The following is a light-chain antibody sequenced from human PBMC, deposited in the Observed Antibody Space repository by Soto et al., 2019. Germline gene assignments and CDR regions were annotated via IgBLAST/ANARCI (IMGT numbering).Light chain of an antibody. Sequence: DIQMTHSQSSVSASVGDRVIITCRLSQDLSRLLAWYQQKAVIATQLLIYATSTLQSGVPSRFSGSGSRKEFTLTICSLQPEAFATVYCEQANSFHLSLGGGTRVDI. CDR1: QDLSRL. CDR3: EQANSFHLS. J-gene: IGKJ4*01. V-gene: IGKV1-12*01. CDR2: ATS.